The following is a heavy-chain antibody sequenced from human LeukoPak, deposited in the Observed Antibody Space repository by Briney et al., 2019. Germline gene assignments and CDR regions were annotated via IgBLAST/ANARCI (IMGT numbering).Heavy chain of an antibody. CDR2: INPGDSDS. Sequence: GESLKISCKGSGYSFTTYWIAWVRQMPGKGLEWMGIINPGDSDSRYSPSFEGQVTISDDKSISTAYLEWSSLKASDTAMYYCARQGKYSNSWGYFDYWGQGTLVTVSS. CDR1: GYSFTTYW. D-gene: IGHD6-6*01. J-gene: IGHJ4*02. V-gene: IGHV5-51*01. CDR3: ARQGKYSNSWGYFDY.